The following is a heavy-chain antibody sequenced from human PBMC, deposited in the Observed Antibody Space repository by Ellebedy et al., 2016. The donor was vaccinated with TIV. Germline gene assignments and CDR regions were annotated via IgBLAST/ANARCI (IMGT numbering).Heavy chain of an antibody. CDR2: IYNCGRT. CDR1: GFTVSSNY. Sequence: GESLKISCAASGFTVSSNYMSWVRQAPGKGLQWVAIIYNCGRTYYADPVKGRFTISRDNSKNPLYLQMSSLRAEDTAVYYCARDSTNCGGDCYSDCYYGMDVWGQGTTVTVSS. D-gene: IGHD2-21*02. CDR3: ARDSTNCGGDCYSDCYYGMDV. J-gene: IGHJ6*02. V-gene: IGHV3-66*03.